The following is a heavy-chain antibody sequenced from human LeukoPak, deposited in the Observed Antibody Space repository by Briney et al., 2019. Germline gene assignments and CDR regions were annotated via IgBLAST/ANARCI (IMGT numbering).Heavy chain of an antibody. D-gene: IGHD6-19*01. CDR3: ATAKYSSGWYGAFDI. CDR1: GYTHTELS. Sequence: GAPVKVSCKVSGYTHTELSMHWVRQAPGKGLEWMGGFDPEDGVTIYAQKMQGRVTMTEDTSTDTAYMELSSLRSEDTAVYYCATAKYSSGWYGAFDIWGQGTMVTVSP. J-gene: IGHJ3*02. CDR2: FDPEDGVT. V-gene: IGHV1-24*01.